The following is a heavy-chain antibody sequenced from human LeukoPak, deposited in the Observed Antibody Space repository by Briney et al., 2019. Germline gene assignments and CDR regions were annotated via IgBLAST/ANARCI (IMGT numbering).Heavy chain of an antibody. CDR3: ARGSKTLRTWELLRSFDY. CDR2: ISAYNGNT. D-gene: IGHD1-26*01. V-gene: IGHV1-18*01. J-gene: IGHJ4*02. CDR1: GYTFTSYG. Sequence: GASVKVSCKASGYTFTSYGISWVRQAPGQGLEWMGWISAYNGNTNYAQKLQGRVTMTTDTSTSTAYMELRSLRSDDTAVYYCARGSKTLRTWELLRSFDYWGQGTLVTVSS.